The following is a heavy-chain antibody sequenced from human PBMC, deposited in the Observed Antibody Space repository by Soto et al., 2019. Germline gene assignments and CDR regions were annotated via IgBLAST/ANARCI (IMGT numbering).Heavy chain of an antibody. Sequence: GGSLRLSCAASGFTFSAYAMTWVRQAPGKGLDWVSTITTSAGSTFYADSVKGRFTISRDNSKNTLYLQMNSLRAEDTAVYYSAKAAAGEVDWFALWGQGTLVTVSS. CDR3: AKAAAGEVDWFAL. D-gene: IGHD6-13*01. V-gene: IGHV3-23*01. CDR1: GFTFSAYA. J-gene: IGHJ5*02. CDR2: ITTSAGST.